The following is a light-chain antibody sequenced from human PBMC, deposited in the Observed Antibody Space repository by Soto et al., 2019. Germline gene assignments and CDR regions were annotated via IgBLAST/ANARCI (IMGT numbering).Light chain of an antibody. CDR1: STDVGGYNF. CDR2: DVS. Sequence: QSVLTQPRSVSGSPGQSVTISCTGTSTDVGGYNFVSWYEQHPGKAPKLIISDVSKRPSGVPDRFSGSKSGNTASLTISGLQAEDEADYYCSSFAGSHVAFGGGTKVTVL. J-gene: IGLJ2*01. V-gene: IGLV2-11*01. CDR3: SSFAGSHVA.